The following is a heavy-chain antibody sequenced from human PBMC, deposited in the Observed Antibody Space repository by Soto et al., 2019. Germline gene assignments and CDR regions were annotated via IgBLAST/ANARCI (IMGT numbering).Heavy chain of an antibody. CDR2: MNPNSGNT. J-gene: IGHJ6*03. V-gene: IGHV1-8*01. CDR1: GYTFTSYD. D-gene: IGHD2-15*01. CDR3: ATEPLGYCSGGSCYYMDV. Sequence: VKVSCKASGYTFTSYDINWVRQATGQGLEWMGWMNPNSGNTGYAQKFQGRVTMTRNTSISAAYMELSSLRSEDTAVYYCATEPLGYCSGGSCYYMDVWGKGTTVTVSS.